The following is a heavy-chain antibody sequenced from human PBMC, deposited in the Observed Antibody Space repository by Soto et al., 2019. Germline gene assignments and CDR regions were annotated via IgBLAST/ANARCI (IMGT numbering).Heavy chain of an antibody. CDR3: ARLPVRELNWFDP. D-gene: IGHD1-7*01. CDR1: GGSISSSSYY. CDR2: IYYSGST. J-gene: IGHJ5*02. V-gene: IGHV4-30-4*01. Sequence: SETLSLTCTVSGGSISSSSYYWSWIRQPPGKGLEWIGYIYYSGSTYYNPSLKSRVTISVDTSKNQFSLKLSSVTAADTAVYYCARLPVRELNWFDPWGQGTLVTVSS.